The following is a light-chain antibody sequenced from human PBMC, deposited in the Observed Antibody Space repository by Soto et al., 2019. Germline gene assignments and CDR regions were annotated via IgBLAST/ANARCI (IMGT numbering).Light chain of an antibody. CDR1: QSVSSN. CDR3: HQYQDWPQT. J-gene: IGKJ1*01. CDR2: GAS. Sequence: EIVMTQSPATLSVSPGERATLSCRASQSVSSNLAWYHQKPGQAPSLLIFGASTRATGISARFSGSGSGTEFTLTNSCLQSEDRGFYSSHQYQDWPQTFGQGTKVEIK. V-gene: IGKV3-15*01.